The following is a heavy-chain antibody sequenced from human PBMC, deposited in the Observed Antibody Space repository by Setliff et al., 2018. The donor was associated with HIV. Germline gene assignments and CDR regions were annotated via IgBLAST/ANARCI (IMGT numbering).Heavy chain of an antibody. CDR3: ARRRGQKATGWYYFDF. CDR2: IYYSGNT. V-gene: IGHV4-39*01. CDR1: GGPISSSTYF. J-gene: IGHJ4*02. Sequence: SETLSLTCSVSGGPISSSTYFWDWIRQPPGKGLEWIGSIYYSGNTYYNPSLESRVTISVDTSKRQFSLKLSSVTAGDSALYYCARRRGQKATGWYYFDFWGQGALVTVSS. D-gene: IGHD6-19*01.